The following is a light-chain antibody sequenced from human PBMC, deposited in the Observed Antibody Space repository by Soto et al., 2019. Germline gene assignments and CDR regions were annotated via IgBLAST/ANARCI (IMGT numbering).Light chain of an antibody. CDR2: DAS. Sequence: EIVLTQSPAALSLSPGERATLSCRASQSVTTDLAWYRQTPGQAPRLIIYDASNRATGIPARFSGSVSGTEFTLTIRSLQSEDFAVYYGQQYNNWPAITFGQGTRLEIK. V-gene: IGKV3D-15*01. J-gene: IGKJ5*01. CDR1: QSVTTD. CDR3: QQYNNWPAIT.